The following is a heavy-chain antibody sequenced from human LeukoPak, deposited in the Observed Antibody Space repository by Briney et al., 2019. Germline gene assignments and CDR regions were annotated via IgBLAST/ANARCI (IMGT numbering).Heavy chain of an antibody. D-gene: IGHD3-10*01. CDR2: IRSKANSYAT. CDR3: TRRDGSGSH. CDR1: GFTFSGSA. V-gene: IGHV3-73*01. Sequence: GGSLRLSCAASGFTFSGSAMHWVRQASGKGLEWVGRIRSKANSYATAYAASVKGRFTISRDDSKDTAYLQMNSLKTEDTAVYYCTRRDGSGSHRGQGTLVTVSS. J-gene: IGHJ4*02.